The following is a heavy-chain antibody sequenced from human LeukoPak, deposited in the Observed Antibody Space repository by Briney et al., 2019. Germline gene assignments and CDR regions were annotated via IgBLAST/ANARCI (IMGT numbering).Heavy chain of an antibody. J-gene: IGHJ5*02. CDR2: IYYSGST. Sequence: PSETLSLTCSVSGYSFTSGHYWGWIRQHPGKGLEWIGYIYYSGSTYYNPSLKSRVTISVDTSKNQFSLKLSSVTAADTAVYYCARAYKPLDDYMFDPWGQGTLVTVSS. CDR1: GYSFTSGHY. V-gene: IGHV4-31*03. D-gene: IGHD3-16*01. CDR3: ARAYKPLDDYMFDP.